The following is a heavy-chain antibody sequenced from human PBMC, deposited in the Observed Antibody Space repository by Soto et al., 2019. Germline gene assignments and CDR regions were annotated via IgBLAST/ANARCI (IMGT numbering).Heavy chain of an antibody. CDR3: ARDQTKWLTDAFDI. CDR1: GYTFISYG. D-gene: IGHD5-12*01. Sequence: HVQLVQSGAEVKKPGASLKVSCKASGYTFISYGVSWVRQAPGQGLEWLGWISPDNGNTNYAQKFHGRITMTTDTPTSTVYMDLRSLRADDTAVYYCARDQTKWLTDAFDIWGQGTMVVVSS. V-gene: IGHV1-18*01. CDR2: ISPDNGNT. J-gene: IGHJ3*02.